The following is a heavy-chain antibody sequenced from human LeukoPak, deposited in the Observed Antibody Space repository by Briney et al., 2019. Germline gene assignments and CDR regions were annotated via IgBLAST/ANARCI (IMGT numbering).Heavy chain of an antibody. V-gene: IGHV3-23*01. D-gene: IGHD6-19*01. J-gene: IGHJ4*02. Sequence: GGSLRLSCAASGFTFTRYAMSWVRQAPGKGLEWVSAISGSGGGTYYADSVKGRFTISRDNSKNTLYLQMNSLRAEDTAVYYCAKVSSGWYFDYWGQGTLVTVSS. CDR3: AKVSSGWYFDY. CDR2: ISGSGGGT. CDR1: GFTFTRYA.